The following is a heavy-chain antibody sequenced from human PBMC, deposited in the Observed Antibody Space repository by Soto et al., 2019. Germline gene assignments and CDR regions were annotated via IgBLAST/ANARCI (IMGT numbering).Heavy chain of an antibody. D-gene: IGHD2-2*03. Sequence: QVQLQESGPGLVKPSQTLSLTCTVSGGSISSGDYYWSWIRQPPGKGLEWIGYIYYSGSTYYNPSLKSRVTISVDTSTNQFSLKLSSVTAADTAVYYCARVAIVLVPAATHWYFDLWGRGTLVTVSS. CDR3: ARVAIVLVPAATHWYFDL. J-gene: IGHJ2*01. CDR1: GGSISSGDYY. V-gene: IGHV4-30-4*01. CDR2: IYYSGST.